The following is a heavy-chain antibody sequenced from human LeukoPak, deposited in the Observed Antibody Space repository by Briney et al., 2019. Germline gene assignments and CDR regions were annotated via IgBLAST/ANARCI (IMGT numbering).Heavy chain of an antibody. CDR2: ISDTSRTI. J-gene: IGHJ4*02. V-gene: IGHV3-48*01. CDR3: AKAEPASGYDY. Sequence: GGSLRLSCAASGFTFSRYSMNWVRQAPGKGPEWVSYISDTSRTIYYADSVQGRFTISRDNAKNTVYLQMNSLRAEDTAVYYCAKAEPASGYDYWGQGTLVTVSS. CDR1: GFTFSRYS. D-gene: IGHD6-13*01.